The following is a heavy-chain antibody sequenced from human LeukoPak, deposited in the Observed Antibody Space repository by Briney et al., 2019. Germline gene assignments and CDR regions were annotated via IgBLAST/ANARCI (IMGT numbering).Heavy chain of an antibody. CDR2: INQDGSVI. V-gene: IGHV3-7*01. Sequence: GGSLRLSCAASGFTFSNYWMTWVRQAPGEGLEWVANINQDGSVIYYVDSLKGRFTISRDNAKKSVHLQMNSLRAEDTAIYYCARIGYSSSSLDYWGQETLVTVAS. CDR1: GFTFSNYW. J-gene: IGHJ4*02. D-gene: IGHD2-2*01. CDR3: ARIGYSSSSLDY.